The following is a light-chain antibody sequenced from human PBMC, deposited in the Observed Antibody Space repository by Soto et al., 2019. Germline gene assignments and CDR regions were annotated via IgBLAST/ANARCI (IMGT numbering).Light chain of an antibody. CDR2: AVY. Sequence: IQMTQSPSSLSASVGDGVTITCRASQGVGSELGWYQQKPGQAPKLLIYAVYNLQTGVPSRFRGRRSGTEFTLTISSLQPEDSATYYCLQDSEYPYTFGQGTKVEIK. CDR1: QGVGSE. J-gene: IGKJ2*01. CDR3: LQDSEYPYT. V-gene: IGKV1-6*01.